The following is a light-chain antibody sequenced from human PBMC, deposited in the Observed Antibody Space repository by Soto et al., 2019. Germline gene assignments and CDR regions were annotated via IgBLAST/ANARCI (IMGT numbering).Light chain of an antibody. J-gene: IGLJ1*01. CDR2: GNT. CDR1: GSNIGAGYD. CDR3: AAWDDSLNGYV. V-gene: IGLV1-40*01. Sequence: QSVLTQPPSVSGAPGQRVTISCTGSGSNIGAGYDVHWYQQLPGTAPKLLIYGNTNRPSGVPDRFSGSKSGTSASLVITGLQAEDEADFYCAAWDDSLNGYVFGTGTKVTVL.